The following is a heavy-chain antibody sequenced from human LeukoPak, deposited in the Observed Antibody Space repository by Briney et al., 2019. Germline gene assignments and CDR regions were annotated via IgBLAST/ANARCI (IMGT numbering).Heavy chain of an antibody. J-gene: IGHJ5*02. CDR3: ARGGLGYCSGGSCYRLDP. Sequence: ASVKVSCKASGYTFTSYGISWVRQAPGQGLEWMGWINPNSGGTNYAQKFQGRVTMTRDTSISTAYMELSRLRSDDTAVYYCARGGLGYCSGGSCYRLDPWGQGTLVTVSS. CDR2: INPNSGGT. V-gene: IGHV1-2*02. CDR1: GYTFTSYG. D-gene: IGHD2-15*01.